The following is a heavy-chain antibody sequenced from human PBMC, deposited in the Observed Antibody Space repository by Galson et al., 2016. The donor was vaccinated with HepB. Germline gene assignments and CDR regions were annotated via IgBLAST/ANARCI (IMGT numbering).Heavy chain of an antibody. J-gene: IGHJ2*01. V-gene: IGHV4-39*01. Sequence: TLSLTCTVSGGSISSSTNYWGWIRQPPGKGLEWIGTRYYSGSLYYNVSLRSRGTISVDTSKSQFSLRLSSVTAADTAVYYCGSLSAGADRWHLDLWGRGTLVTVSS. D-gene: IGHD6-19*01. CDR3: GSLSAGADRWHLDL. CDR1: GGSISSSTNY. CDR2: RYYSGSL.